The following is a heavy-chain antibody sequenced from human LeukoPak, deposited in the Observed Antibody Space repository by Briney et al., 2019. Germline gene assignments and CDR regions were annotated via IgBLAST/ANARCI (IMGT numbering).Heavy chain of an antibody. CDR3: ARVGGYDIDY. D-gene: IGHD3-9*01. J-gene: IGHJ4*02. V-gene: IGHV4-59*01. CDR2: MSNSGNT. CDR1: GGSISNDY. Sequence: SETLSLTCTVSGGSISNDYWSWIRQPPGKKLEWIGYMSNSGNTNYSPSLKGRVTMSLGTSKNQFSLKLSSVTAADTAVYYCARVGGYDIDYWGQGTLVTVSS.